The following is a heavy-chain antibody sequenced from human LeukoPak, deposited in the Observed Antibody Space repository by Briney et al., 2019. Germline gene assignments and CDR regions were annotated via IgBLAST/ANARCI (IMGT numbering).Heavy chain of an antibody. V-gene: IGHV4-31*03. J-gene: IGHJ4*02. CDR1: GGSICSGGYY. Sequence: SQTLSLTCTVSGGSICSGGYYWSWIRQHPGKGLEWIGYIYYSGGTYYNPSLKSRVTISVDTSKNQFSLKLSSVTAADTAVYYCARMLRYFDWSGSYWGQGTLVTVSS. CDR3: ARMLRYFDWSGSY. CDR2: IYYSGGT. D-gene: IGHD3-9*01.